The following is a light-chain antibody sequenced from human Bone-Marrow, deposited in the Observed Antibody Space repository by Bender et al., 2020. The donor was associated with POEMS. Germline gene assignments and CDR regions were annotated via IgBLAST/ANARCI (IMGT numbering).Light chain of an antibody. Sequence: QSALTQPASVSGSPGQSITISCTGTSSDVGAYNFVSWYQQHPGKAPKLIIFDVSKRPSGVSNRFSGSKSGNTASLSISGLQAEDEGDYYCSSYAGSNNLVFGGGTKLTVL. V-gene: IGLV2-14*03. CDR1: SSDVGAYNF. CDR2: DVS. J-gene: IGLJ3*02. CDR3: SSYAGSNNLV.